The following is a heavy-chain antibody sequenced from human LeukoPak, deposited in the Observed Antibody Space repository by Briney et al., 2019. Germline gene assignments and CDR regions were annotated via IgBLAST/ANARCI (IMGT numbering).Heavy chain of an antibody. CDR2: IKQDGSEI. D-gene: IGHD3-9*01. Sequence: GGSLRLSCAASGFTFSSYWMTWVRQAPGKGLDWVANIKQDGSEIYYVDSVKGRFAISRDNAKNSLYLQMNSLRAEDTAVYYCARAPFYDILTGLYYYYGMDVWGQGTTVTVSS. CDR1: GFTFSSYW. V-gene: IGHV3-7*01. J-gene: IGHJ6*02. CDR3: ARAPFYDILTGLYYYYGMDV.